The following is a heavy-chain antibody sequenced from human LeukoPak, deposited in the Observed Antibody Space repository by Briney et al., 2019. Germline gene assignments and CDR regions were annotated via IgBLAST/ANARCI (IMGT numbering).Heavy chain of an antibody. CDR1: GEAFRGYY. D-gene: IGHD2-15*01. V-gene: IGHV4-34*01. CDR2: ISHDGYT. Sequence: SETLTLTCSVHGEAFRGYYWIWIRQSPDVGLLWIGEISHDGYTNYNPSLKSRVTISVDTSKNQFSLKLSSVTAADTAVYYCARLTRSGKGDYWGQGTLVTVSS. J-gene: IGHJ4*02. CDR3: ARLTRSGKGDY.